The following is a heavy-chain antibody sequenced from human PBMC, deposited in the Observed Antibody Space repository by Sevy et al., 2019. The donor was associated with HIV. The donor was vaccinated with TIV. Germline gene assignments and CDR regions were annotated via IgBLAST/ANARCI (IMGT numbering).Heavy chain of an antibody. CDR2: ISHDGSNK. Sequence: GGSLRLSCEASGFTFSNYGMHWVRQAPGKGLEWVAFISHDGSNKYYADSVKGRFTISRDNSKHSIYLQMNSLRPEDKGVYYCAKEISGASSSWSFDYWGQGTLVTVSS. CDR3: AKEISGASSSWSFDY. J-gene: IGHJ4*02. CDR1: GFTFSNYG. V-gene: IGHV3-30*18. D-gene: IGHD6-19*01.